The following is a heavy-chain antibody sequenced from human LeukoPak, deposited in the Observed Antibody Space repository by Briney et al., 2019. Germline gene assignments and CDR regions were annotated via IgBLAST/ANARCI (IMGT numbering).Heavy chain of an antibody. J-gene: IGHJ3*02. CDR3: TTTLCSGGSCYDDAFDI. CDR1: VFTLSNAW. D-gene: IGHD2-15*01. CDR2: NKSKTDGGTT. V-gene: IGHV3-15*01. Sequence: PGGSLRLCCASSVFTLSNAWMSWVRPAAGKGLEWVGRNKSKTDGGTTDYAAPVKGRFTISRDDSKNTLYLQMNSLKTEDTAVYYCTTTLCSGGSCYDDAFDIWGQGTMVTVSS.